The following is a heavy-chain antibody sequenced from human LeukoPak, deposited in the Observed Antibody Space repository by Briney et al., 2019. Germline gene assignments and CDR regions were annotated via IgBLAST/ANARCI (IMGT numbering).Heavy chain of an antibody. CDR1: GRSISSYY. Sequence: PSETLSLTCTVSGRSISSYYWSWIRQSPGKGLGCIGYIHYTGSTNYNPSLKSRVTISVETSKNQFSLKLSSVTAADTAVYYCARGGIAVNNWNDDNWFDPWGQGTLVTVSS. D-gene: IGHD1-20*01. J-gene: IGHJ5*02. CDR2: IHYTGST. CDR3: ARGGIAVNNWNDDNWFDP. V-gene: IGHV4-59*01.